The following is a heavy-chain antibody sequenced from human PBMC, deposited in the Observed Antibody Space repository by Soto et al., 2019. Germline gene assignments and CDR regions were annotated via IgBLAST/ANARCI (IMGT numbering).Heavy chain of an antibody. CDR2: IHVSGSA. CDR1: NGSISNFY. J-gene: IGHJ5*02. CDR3: ARRSHKERLFDP. V-gene: IGHV4-4*07. Sequence: PSETLSLTCTVSNGSISNFYWNWIRQSAGKGLEWIGRIHVSGSATYNPSLRSRATMSVDTSKNQFSLKVNSVTGADTAVYYCARRSHKERLFDPWGKGTLVTVSS.